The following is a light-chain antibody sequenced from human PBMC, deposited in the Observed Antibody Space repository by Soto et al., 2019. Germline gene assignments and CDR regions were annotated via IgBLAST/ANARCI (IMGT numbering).Light chain of an antibody. Sequence: EIVLTQSPGTLSLSPGERSTLSCRASQSVSRTYLAWYQQKPVQAPRLLIYATSSTATGIPDRFSGSGSGTDFTLTISRLEPEDSAVYYCQQYGSSPTWTFGQGTKVDIK. CDR1: QSVSRTY. V-gene: IGKV3-20*01. CDR2: ATS. CDR3: QQYGSSPTWT. J-gene: IGKJ1*01.